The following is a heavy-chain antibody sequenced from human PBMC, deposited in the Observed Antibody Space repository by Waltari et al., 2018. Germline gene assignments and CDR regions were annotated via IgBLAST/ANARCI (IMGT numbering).Heavy chain of an antibody. CDR1: GASFTSSLYF. CDR2: VSYDGTT. V-gene: IGHV4-39*07. J-gene: IGHJ1*01. CDR3: ARHYVIAVAVHGGEYFQH. Sequence: QVQLQESGPGLVKPSETLSLSCAVSGASFTSSLYFWVWIRQSPGKGLEWVGSVSYDGTTNYNSFFKRRVSMSADTSKDQFFLKMTSMTAADTAIYYCARHYVIAVAVHGGEYFQHWGQGTLVTVSS. D-gene: IGHD6-19*01.